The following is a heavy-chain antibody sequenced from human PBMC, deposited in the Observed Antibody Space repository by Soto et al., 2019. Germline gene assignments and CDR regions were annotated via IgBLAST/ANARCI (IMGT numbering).Heavy chain of an antibody. CDR1: GFTFSDYY. J-gene: IGHJ6*02. CDR3: ARGYYDFWIVYYISPYGMDV. CDR2: ISSRGSSI. Sequence: GGSPRLSCAVSGFTFSDYYMSWIRQAPGKGLEWVSYISSRGSSIYYADSVKGRFTISRDNAKNSLYLQMNGLRAEDTAVDYCARGYYDFWIVYYISPYGMDVWGQVST. D-gene: IGHD3-3*01. V-gene: IGHV3-11*01.